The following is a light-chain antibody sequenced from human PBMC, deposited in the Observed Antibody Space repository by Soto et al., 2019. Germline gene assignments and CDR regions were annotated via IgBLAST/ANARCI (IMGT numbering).Light chain of an antibody. Sequence: EIVLTQSPGTLSLSPGERDTLSCRASQSVSSSYLAWYQQKPGQAPRLLIYGASSRATGIPDRFSGSGSGTDFTLTISRLEPEDFAVYYCQQYGSSPWTFGQGTKVELK. J-gene: IGKJ1*01. CDR2: GAS. CDR3: QQYGSSPWT. V-gene: IGKV3-20*01. CDR1: QSVSSSY.